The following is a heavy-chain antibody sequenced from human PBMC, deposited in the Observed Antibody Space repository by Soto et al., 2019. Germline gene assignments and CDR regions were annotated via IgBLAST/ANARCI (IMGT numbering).Heavy chain of an antibody. V-gene: IGHV1-69*12. CDR3: ARGRGVLLAATIHYYGMDV. CDR1: GGTFSSYA. J-gene: IGHJ6*02. Sequence: QVQLVQSGAEVKKPGSSVKVSCKASGGTFSSYAMSWVRQAPGQGLEWMGGIIPIFRTANYAQKLQDRVTITADESTSTAYMELSSLRSEDTAVYYCARGRGVLLAATIHYYGMDVWGQGTTVTVSS. D-gene: IGHD1-26*01. CDR2: IIPIFRTA.